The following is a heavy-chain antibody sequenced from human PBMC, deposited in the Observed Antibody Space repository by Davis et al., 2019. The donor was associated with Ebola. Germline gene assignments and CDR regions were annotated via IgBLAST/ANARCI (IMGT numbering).Heavy chain of an antibody. J-gene: IGHJ4*02. CDR2: IYYSGST. V-gene: IGHV4-59*01. Sequence: MPSETLSLTCTVPGGSISSYYWSWIRQPPGKGLEWIGYIYYSGSTNYNPSLKSRVTISVDTSKNQFSLKLSSVTAADTAVYYCARMLQLWSNYFDYWGQGTLVTVSS. CDR3: ARMLQLWSNYFDY. CDR1: GGSISSYY. D-gene: IGHD5-18*01.